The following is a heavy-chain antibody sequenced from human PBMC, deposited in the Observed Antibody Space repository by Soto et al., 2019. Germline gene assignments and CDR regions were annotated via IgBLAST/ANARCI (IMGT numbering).Heavy chain of an antibody. Sequence: ASVKVSYKASGYTFTSYYVHWVRQAPGQGLEWMGWMNPNSGNTGYAQKFQGRVTMTRNTSISTAYMELSSLRSEDTAVYYCARDTGYSYGYNWGQGTLVTVSS. V-gene: IGHV1-8*02. D-gene: IGHD5-18*01. CDR2: MNPNSGNT. CDR3: ARDTGYSYGYN. CDR1: GYTFTSYY. J-gene: IGHJ4*02.